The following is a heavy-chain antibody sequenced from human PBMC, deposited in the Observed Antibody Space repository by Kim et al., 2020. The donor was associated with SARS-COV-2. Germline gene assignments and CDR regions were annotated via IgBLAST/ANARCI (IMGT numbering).Heavy chain of an antibody. J-gene: IGHJ6*01. CDR1: GFTFSSYA. CDR2: ISYDGSNK. Sequence: GGSLRLSCAASGFTFSSYAMHWVRQAPGKGLEWVAVISYDGSNKYYADSVKGRFTISRDNSKNTLYLQMNSLRAEDTAVYYCARDLRSEEYQLLRAYYY. CDR3: ARDLRSEEYQLLRAYYY. D-gene: IGHD2-2*01. V-gene: IGHV3-30-3*01.